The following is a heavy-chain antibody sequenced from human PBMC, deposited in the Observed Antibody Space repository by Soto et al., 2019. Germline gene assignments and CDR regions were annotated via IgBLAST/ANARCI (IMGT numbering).Heavy chain of an antibody. CDR2: IKQDGSEK. CDR3: AGGTGWLIDY. CDR1: GFTFSSYW. D-gene: IGHD6-19*01. J-gene: IGHJ4*02. V-gene: IGHV3-7*04. Sequence: EVQLMESGGGLVQPGGSLRLSCAGSGFTFSSYWMNWVRQAPGKGLEWVANIKQDGSEKYYVDSVKGRFSISRDNAQNSMYLQMSSRRAGDTAVCYRAGGTGWLIDYWGQGTLVTGSS.